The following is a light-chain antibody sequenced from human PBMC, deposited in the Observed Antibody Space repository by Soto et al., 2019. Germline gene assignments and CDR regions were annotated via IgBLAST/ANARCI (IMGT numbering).Light chain of an antibody. J-gene: IGLJ3*02. CDR1: SSNIGDNY. CDR3: ASWDDSLSGRV. CDR2: RDN. Sequence: QPVLTQPPSASGTPGQRVTISCSGSSSNIGDNYVSWYQHLPGTAPKLLIYRDNQRPSGVPDRFSGSKSGTSASLAISGLRSEDEADYYCASWDDSLSGRVFGGGTKLTVL. V-gene: IGLV1-47*01.